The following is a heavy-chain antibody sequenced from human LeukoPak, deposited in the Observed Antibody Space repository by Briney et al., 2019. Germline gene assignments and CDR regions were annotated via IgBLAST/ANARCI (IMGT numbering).Heavy chain of an antibody. CDR1: GFTFSSYS. CDR3: ARGGPERGPNWFDP. J-gene: IGHJ5*02. CDR2: ISSSSSYI. Sequence: GGSLRLSCAASGFTFSSYSMNWVRQAPGKGLEWVSSISSSSSYIYYADSVKSRFTISRDNAKNSLYLQMNSLRAEDTAVYYCARGGPERGPNWFDPWGQGTLVTVSS. V-gene: IGHV3-21*01.